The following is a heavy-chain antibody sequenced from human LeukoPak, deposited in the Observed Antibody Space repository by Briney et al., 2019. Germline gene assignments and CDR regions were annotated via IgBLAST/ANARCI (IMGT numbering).Heavy chain of an antibody. J-gene: IGHJ1*01. CDR1: GDSIRSSSHY. D-gene: IGHD3-22*01. V-gene: IGHV4-39*01. CDR3: ARRRYYDSSGYLD. Sequence: PSETLSLTCTVSGDSIRSSSHYWDWIRQPPGKGLEWIGTIYYSGRTYYNPSLKSRVTISIDTSKNQFSLKLTSVTAADTAVYYCARRRYYDSSGYLDWGQGTLLTVSS. CDR2: IYYSGRT.